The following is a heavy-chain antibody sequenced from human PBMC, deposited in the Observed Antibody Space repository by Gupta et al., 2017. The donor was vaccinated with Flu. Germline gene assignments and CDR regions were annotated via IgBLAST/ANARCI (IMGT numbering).Heavy chain of an antibody. CDR2: ISSSSSYI. D-gene: IGHD5-12*01. J-gene: IGHJ4*02. V-gene: IGHV3-21*01. Sequence: PGKGLEWASSISSSSSYIYYADSVKGRFTISRDNAKNSLYLQMNSLRAEDTAVYYCARDRLYRGYSGYEYDYWGQGTLVTVSS. CDR3: ARDRLYRGYSGYEYDY.